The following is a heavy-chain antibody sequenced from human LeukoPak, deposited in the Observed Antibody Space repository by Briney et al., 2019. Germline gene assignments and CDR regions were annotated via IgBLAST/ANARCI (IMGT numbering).Heavy chain of an antibody. CDR2: ISSSSSYI. D-gene: IGHD2-2*01. J-gene: IGHJ5*02. V-gene: IGHV3-21*01. CDR1: GFTFSSYS. Sequence: GGSLRLSCAASGFTFSSYSVNWVRQAPGKGLEWVSSISSSSSYIYYADSVKGRFTISRDNAKNSLYLQMNSLRAEDTAVYYCARGRPGDSEYQIRDWFDPWGQGTLVTVSS. CDR3: ARGRPGDSEYQIRDWFDP.